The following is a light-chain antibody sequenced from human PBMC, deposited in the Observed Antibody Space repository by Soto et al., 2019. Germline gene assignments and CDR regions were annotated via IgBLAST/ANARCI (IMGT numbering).Light chain of an antibody. CDR3: QQRSNWPRT. CDR1: QGIGDT. J-gene: IGKJ1*01. CDR2: DAS. V-gene: IGKV3-11*01. Sequence: EVVMRQSPATLPVSPGEGATLSCRASQGIGDTLAWYQHKPGQAPRLLIYDASNRATGIPARFSGSGSGTDFTLTISSLEPEDFEVYYCQQRSNWPRTFGQGTKVDIK.